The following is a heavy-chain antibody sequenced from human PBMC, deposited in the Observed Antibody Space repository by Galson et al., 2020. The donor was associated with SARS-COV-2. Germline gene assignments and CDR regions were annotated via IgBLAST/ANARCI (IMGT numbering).Heavy chain of an antibody. CDR2: INQDGSEK. CDR3: ARDTMVRGPPNSGFYYYYGMDV. J-gene: IGHJ6*02. Sequence: GESLKISCAASGFTFSSYWMSWVRQAPGKGLEWVANINQDGSEKYYVDSVKGRFTISRDNAKNSLYLQMNSLRAEDTAVYYCARDTMVRGPPNSGFYYYYGMDVWGQGTTVTVSS. V-gene: IGHV3-7*03. D-gene: IGHD3-10*01. CDR1: GFTFSSYW.